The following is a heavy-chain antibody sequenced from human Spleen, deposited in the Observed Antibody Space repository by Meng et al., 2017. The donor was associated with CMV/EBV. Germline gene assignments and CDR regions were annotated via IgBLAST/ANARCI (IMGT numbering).Heavy chain of an antibody. V-gene: IGHV3-21*01. CDR2: ISSSSSYI. CDR3: ARDPTAVPAASSDY. J-gene: IGHJ4*02. Sequence: GESLKISCAASGFTFSSYSMNWVRQAPGKGLEWVSSISSSSSYIYYADSVKGRFTISRDNAKNSLYLQMNSLRAEDTAVYYCARDPTAVPAASSDYWGQGTLVTVSS. CDR1: GFTFSSYS. D-gene: IGHD2-2*01.